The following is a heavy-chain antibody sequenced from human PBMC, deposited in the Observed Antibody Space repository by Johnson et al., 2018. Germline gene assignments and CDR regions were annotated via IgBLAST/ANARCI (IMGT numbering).Heavy chain of an antibody. J-gene: IGHJ3*02. CDR2: ISYDVTKT. D-gene: IGHD2-21*02. V-gene: IGHV3-30*03. CDR1: GFMFNTYI. Sequence: QVQLVQSGGGVVQXGRSXRLXCAASGFMFNTYIMHWVRTAPGQWLEWVAVISYDVTKTYDADSVKGRFTISRDNSKNTLYLQMNSLRPEETAGYYCVRPWGGDCYSTAFNIWGQGTVFTVSS. CDR3: VRPWGGDCYSTAFNI.